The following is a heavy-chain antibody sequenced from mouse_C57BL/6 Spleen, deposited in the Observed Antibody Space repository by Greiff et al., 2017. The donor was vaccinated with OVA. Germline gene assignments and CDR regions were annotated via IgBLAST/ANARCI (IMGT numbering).Heavy chain of an antibody. CDR1: GYTFTSYW. D-gene: IGHD4-1*01. CDR2: INPSNGGT. CDR3: ARGGLGRYYFDY. Sequence: QVQLQQPGTELVKPGASVKLSCKASGYTFTSYWMHWVKQRPGQGLEWIGNINPSNGGTNYNEKFKSKATLTVDKSSSTAYMKLSSLTSEDSAVYYCARGGLGRYYFDYWGQGTTLTVSS. J-gene: IGHJ2*01. V-gene: IGHV1-53*01.